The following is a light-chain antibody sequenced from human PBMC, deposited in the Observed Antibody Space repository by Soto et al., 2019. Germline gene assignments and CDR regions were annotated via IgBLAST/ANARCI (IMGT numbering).Light chain of an antibody. V-gene: IGKV3D-15*01. CDR2: GSS. J-gene: IGKJ4*01. CDR1: ENVGTN. CDR3: QQYNNWGLS. Sequence: IVMTQSPATLSVSPGEGVTLSCRASENVGTNLAWYQQKPGQAPRLLIYGSSTRATGIPATFSGSGSGTEFTLTISSLHSEESAIYYCQQYNNWGLSFGGGTKVDIK.